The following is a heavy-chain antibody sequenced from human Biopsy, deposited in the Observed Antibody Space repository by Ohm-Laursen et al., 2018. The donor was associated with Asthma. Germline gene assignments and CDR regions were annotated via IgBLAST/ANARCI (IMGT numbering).Heavy chain of an antibody. V-gene: IGHV1-18*01. CDR2: ISVYNGNT. Sequence: ASETVFCKSSGYTFNSAGITWARQAPGQGLEWMGWISVYNGNTKVAQKLQDTVTMITDTSTSTAYMELRSMRSDDTAVYFCARAVDYSHYYGIDVWGQGTTVTVS. CDR1: GYTFNSAG. D-gene: IGHD3-10*01. CDR3: ARAVDYSHYYGIDV. J-gene: IGHJ6*02.